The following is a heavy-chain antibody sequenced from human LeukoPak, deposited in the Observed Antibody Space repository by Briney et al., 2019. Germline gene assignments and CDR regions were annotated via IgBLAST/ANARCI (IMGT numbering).Heavy chain of an antibody. J-gene: IGHJ3*02. V-gene: IGHV1-58*02. CDR1: GFTSTTST. D-gene: IGHD1-1*01. CDR2: TVVGSGDT. Sequence: ASVKVSCKASGFTSTTSTMRWVRQARGQRLEWIGWTVVGSGDTNYAEKFQERVTITRDMSTSTVYMELSSLRSDDTAVYYCAADQPRYPDAFDIWGQGTMVTVSS. CDR3: AADQPRYPDAFDI.